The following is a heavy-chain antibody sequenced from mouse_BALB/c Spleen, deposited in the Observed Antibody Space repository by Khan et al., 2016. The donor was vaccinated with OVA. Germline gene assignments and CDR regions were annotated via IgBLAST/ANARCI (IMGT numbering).Heavy chain of an antibody. CDR3: ARDYWFVY. V-gene: IGHV5-6-5*01. Sequence: EVQLVESGGGLVKPGGSLKVSCAASGFTSSNYAMSWVRQTPEKRLEWVASISSGGSTYYPDSVKGRFSISRDNARNILYLQMSSLRSEDTAMYYCARDYWFVYWGQGTLVTVSA. CDR2: ISSGGST. CDR1: GFTSSNYA. J-gene: IGHJ3*01.